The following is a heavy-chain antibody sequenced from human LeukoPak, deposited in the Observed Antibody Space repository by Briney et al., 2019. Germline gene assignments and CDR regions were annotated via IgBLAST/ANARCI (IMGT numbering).Heavy chain of an antibody. CDR2: IYYSGST. Sequence: SETLSLTCTVSGGSISSYYWSWIRQLPGKGLEWIGYIYYSGSTNYNPSLKSRVTISVDTSKNQFSLKLSSVTAADTAVYYCARKLWFGESLDAFDIWGQGTMVTVSS. CDR3: ARKLWFGESLDAFDI. CDR1: GGSISSYY. D-gene: IGHD3-10*01. J-gene: IGHJ3*02. V-gene: IGHV4-59*01.